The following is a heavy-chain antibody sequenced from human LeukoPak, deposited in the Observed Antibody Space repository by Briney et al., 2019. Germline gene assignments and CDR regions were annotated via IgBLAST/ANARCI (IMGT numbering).Heavy chain of an antibody. CDR3: ARDTGYNTFDY. Sequence: PGGSLRLSCAASGFTFSSFSMNWVRQAPGKGLEWVSYISSGSSTIYYADSVKGRFTISRDNAKNSLYLQMNSLRAEDTAVYYCARDTGYNTFDYWGQRTLVTVSS. D-gene: IGHD5-24*01. CDR2: ISSGSSTI. J-gene: IGHJ4*02. V-gene: IGHV3-48*04. CDR1: GFTFSSFS.